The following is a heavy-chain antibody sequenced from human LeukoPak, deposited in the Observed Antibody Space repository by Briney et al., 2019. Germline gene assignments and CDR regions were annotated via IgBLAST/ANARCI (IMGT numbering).Heavy chain of an antibody. V-gene: IGHV3-30-3*01. Sequence: GGSLRLSCAASGFTFSSYAMHWVRQAPGKGLEWVAVISYDGSNKYYADSVKGRFTISRDNSKNTLYLQMNSLRAEDTAVYYCARDGGNYYYYGMGVWGQGTTVTVSS. D-gene: IGHD3-16*01. CDR3: ARDGGNYYYYGMGV. CDR1: GFTFSSYA. J-gene: IGHJ6*02. CDR2: ISYDGSNK.